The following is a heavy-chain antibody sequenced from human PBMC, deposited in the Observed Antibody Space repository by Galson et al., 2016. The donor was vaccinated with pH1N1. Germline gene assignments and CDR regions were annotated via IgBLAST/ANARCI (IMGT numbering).Heavy chain of an antibody. CDR3: ARGQFAELFNYFDY. J-gene: IGHJ4*02. D-gene: IGHD3-10*01. Sequence: TLSLTCTVSGGSISSDSYYWSWIRQPAGKGLEWIGYIYTSGSTNYNPSLKSRVTISVDTSKNHFSLNLSSVTAADTAVYYCARGQFAELFNYFDYWGQGTLVTVSS. CDR1: GGSISSDSYY. CDR2: IYTSGST. V-gene: IGHV4-61*09.